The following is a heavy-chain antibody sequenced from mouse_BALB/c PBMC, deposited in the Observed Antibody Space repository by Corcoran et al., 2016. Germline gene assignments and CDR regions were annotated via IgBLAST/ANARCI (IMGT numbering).Heavy chain of an antibody. CDR3: ARSLRLLAMDY. V-gene: IGHV9-3-1*01. Sequence: QIQLVQSGPELKKPGETVKISCKASGYTFTNYGMNWVKQAPGKGLKWMGWINTYTGEPTYADDFKGRFAFSLETSVSTAYLQINNLKNEDTATYFCARSLRLLAMDYWGQGTSVTVSS. J-gene: IGHJ4*01. CDR2: INTYTGEP. D-gene: IGHD1-2*01. CDR1: GYTFTNYG.